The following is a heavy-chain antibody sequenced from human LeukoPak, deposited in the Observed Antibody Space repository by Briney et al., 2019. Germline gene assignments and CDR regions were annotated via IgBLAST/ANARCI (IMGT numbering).Heavy chain of an antibody. CDR3: ARDVDTAMVYYFDY. CDR2: ISSSSSYI. V-gene: IGHV3-21*01. J-gene: IGHJ4*02. Sequence: GGSLRLSCAASGFTFSSYSMNWVRQAPGKGLECVSSISSSSSYIYYADSVKGRFTISRDNAKNSLYLQMNSLRAEDTAVYYCARDVDTAMVYYFDYWGQGTLVTVSS. D-gene: IGHD5-18*01. CDR1: GFTFSSYS.